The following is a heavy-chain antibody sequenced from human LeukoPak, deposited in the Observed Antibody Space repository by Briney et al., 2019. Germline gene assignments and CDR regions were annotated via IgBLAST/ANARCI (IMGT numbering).Heavy chain of an antibody. J-gene: IGHJ4*02. V-gene: IGHV4-59*02. CDR3: AKVGSGATYGFAVFDY. Sequence: SETLSLTCTVSGDSVSSYYWSWIRQPPGKGLERIGYIYYSGSTNYNPSLKSRVTISIDTSKNQFSLNLSSVTAADTAVYYCAKVGSGATYGFAVFDYWGQGTLVTVSS. CDR2: IYYSGST. CDR1: GDSVSSYY. D-gene: IGHD3-10*01.